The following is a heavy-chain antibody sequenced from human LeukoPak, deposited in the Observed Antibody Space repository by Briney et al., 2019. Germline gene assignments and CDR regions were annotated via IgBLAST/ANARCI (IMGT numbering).Heavy chain of an antibody. CDR2: ISSSSSYI. CDR3: AGVARTYYGSQKDI. Sequence: SGGSLRLSCAASGFTFSSYSMNWVRQAPGKGLEWVSSISSSSSYIYYADSVKGRFTISRDNAKNSLYLQMNSLRAADTAVYYCAGVARTYYGSQKDIWGQGTMVTVSS. D-gene: IGHD3-10*01. CDR1: GFTFSSYS. V-gene: IGHV3-21*01. J-gene: IGHJ3*02.